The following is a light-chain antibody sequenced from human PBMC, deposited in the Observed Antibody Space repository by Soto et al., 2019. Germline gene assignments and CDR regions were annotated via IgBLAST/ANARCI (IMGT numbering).Light chain of an antibody. V-gene: IGKV3-15*01. J-gene: IGKJ5*01. CDR1: QRLXGY. CDR3: QQYNHCPTRT. Sequence: IELTHCPVRLSLSPGEGATLSCKASQRLXGYFGWYQTRPGQAPRARIXGGSIRATGVPARFSGSGSGKEFTLTISSLQSEDFSLYYCQQYNHCPTRTFGPGTRLEI. CDR2: GGS.